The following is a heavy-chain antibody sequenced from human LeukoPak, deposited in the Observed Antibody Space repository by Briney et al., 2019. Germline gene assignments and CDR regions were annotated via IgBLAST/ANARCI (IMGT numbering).Heavy chain of an antibody. CDR2: IRYDGSNK. Sequence: GASLRLSCAASGFTFSSYGMHWVRQAPGKGLEWVAFIRYDGSNKYYADSVKGRFTISRDNSKNTLYLQMNSLRAEDTAVYYCAKGSVVPAAMGVPAFDIWGQGTMVTVSS. V-gene: IGHV3-30*02. CDR1: GFTFSSYG. J-gene: IGHJ3*02. D-gene: IGHD2-2*01. CDR3: AKGSVVPAAMGVPAFDI.